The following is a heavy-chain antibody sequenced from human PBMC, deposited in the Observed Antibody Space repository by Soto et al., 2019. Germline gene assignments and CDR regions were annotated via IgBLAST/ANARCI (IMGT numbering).Heavy chain of an antibody. J-gene: IGHJ5*02. CDR2: IYPGDSDT. D-gene: IGHD6-6*01. CDR3: AKRGKESTSSFWFAP. Sequence: GESLKISCKSSGYSFTSYWIAWVRQMPGKGLEWMGIIYPGDSDTRYSPSFQGQVTISVDKSISTAYLQWSSLKASDTAIYYCAKRGKESTSSFWFAPWGQGTLVTVSS. V-gene: IGHV5-51*01. CDR1: GYSFTSYW.